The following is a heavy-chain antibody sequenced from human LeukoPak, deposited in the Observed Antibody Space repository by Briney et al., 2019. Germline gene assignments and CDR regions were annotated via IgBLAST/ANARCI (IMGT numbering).Heavy chain of an antibody. V-gene: IGHV4-34*01. CDR3: ARRRYTTGGRFDY. J-gene: IGHJ4*02. D-gene: IGHD2-8*02. Sequence: SETLSLTCAVYGGSFSGYYWSWIRQPPGKGLEWIGEINHSGSTNYNPSLKSRVTISVDTSKNQFSLKLNSVTAADTAVYYCARRRYTTGGRFDYWGQGTLVTVSS. CDR2: INHSGST. CDR1: GGSFSGYY.